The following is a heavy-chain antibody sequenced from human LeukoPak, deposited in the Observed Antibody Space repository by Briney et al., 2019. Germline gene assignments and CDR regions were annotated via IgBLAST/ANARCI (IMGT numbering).Heavy chain of an antibody. CDR3: AREDDILTASNWFDP. Sequence: GASVKVSCKTSGYNFISYGISWVRQAPGQGLEWMGWISAYNDNTKYARKFQGRVTMTTDRSTSTAYMELRSLRSDDTAVYYCAREDDILTASNWFDPWGQGTLVTVSS. CDR2: ISAYNDNT. CDR1: GYNFISYG. V-gene: IGHV1-18*01. J-gene: IGHJ5*02. D-gene: IGHD3-9*01.